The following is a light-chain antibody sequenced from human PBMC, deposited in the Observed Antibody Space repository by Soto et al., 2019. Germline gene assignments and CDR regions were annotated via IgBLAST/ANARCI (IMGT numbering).Light chain of an antibody. V-gene: IGKV3-15*01. CDR3: HQYYKWPLT. CDR2: DAS. Sequence: EIVMTQSPATLSVSPGERVTLSCRASQSAISNLAWYQQKPGQTPRLLIYDASTRATDIPARFSGSGSWTDFTLTISSLLSEDFAVYYCHQYYKWPLTVGGGTKVEIQ. J-gene: IGKJ4*01. CDR1: QSAISN.